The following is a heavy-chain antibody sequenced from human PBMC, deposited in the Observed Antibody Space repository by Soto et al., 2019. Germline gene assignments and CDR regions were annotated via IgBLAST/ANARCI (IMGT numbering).Heavy chain of an antibody. V-gene: IGHV3-48*02. CDR3: ARGGDYDFWSGYYTYYYYGMDV. J-gene: IGHJ6*02. CDR1: GFTFSSYS. Sequence: PGGSLRLSCAASGFTFSSYSMNWVRQAPGKGLEWVSYISSSSSTIYYADSVKGRFTISRDNAKNSLYLQMNSLRDEDTAVYYCARGGDYDFWSGYYTYYYYGMDVWGQGTTVTVSS. D-gene: IGHD3-3*01. CDR2: ISSSSSTI.